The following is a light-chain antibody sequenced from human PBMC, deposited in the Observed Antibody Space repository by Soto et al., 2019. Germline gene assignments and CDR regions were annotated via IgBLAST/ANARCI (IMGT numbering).Light chain of an antibody. CDR1: SSDVGGYNY. CDR3: SSKGGSNNFAV. J-gene: IGLJ2*01. Sequence: QSALTQPPSASGYPGQSVTISCTGTSSDVGGYNYVSWYQQHPGKAPQVMIYEVSKRPSGVPDRFSGSKSGNTASLTVSGLQAEDEADYYCSSKGGSNNFAVFGGGTKRTVL. V-gene: IGLV2-8*01. CDR2: EVS.